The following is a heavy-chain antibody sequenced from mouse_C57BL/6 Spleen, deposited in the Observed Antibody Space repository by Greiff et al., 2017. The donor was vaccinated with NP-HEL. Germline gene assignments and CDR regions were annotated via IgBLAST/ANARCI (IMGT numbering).Heavy chain of an antibody. CDR2: IDPSDSYT. V-gene: IGHV1-50*01. CDR1: GYTFTSYW. CDR3: ARSDYSNPYYFDY. J-gene: IGHJ2*01. D-gene: IGHD2-5*01. Sequence: QVQLQQPGAELVKPGASVKLSCKASGYTFTSYWMQWVKQRPGQGLEWIGEIDPSDSYTNYNQKFKGKATLTVDTSSSTAYMQLSSLTSEDSAVYYCARSDYSNPYYFDYWGQGTTLTVSS.